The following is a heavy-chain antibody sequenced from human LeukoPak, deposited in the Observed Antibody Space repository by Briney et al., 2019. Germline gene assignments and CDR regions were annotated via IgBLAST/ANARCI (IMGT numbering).Heavy chain of an antibody. CDR2: IYYSGST. CDR1: GGSISSSSYY. D-gene: IGHD2-8*01. V-gene: IGHV4-39*07. Sequence: PSETLSLTCTVSGGSISSSSYYWGWIRQPPGKGLEWIGSIYYSGSTYYNPSLKSRVTISVDTSKNQFSLKLSSVTAADTAVYYCARDPIGVCYIGCENWFDPWGQGTLVTVSS. CDR3: ARDPIGVCYIGCENWFDP. J-gene: IGHJ5*02.